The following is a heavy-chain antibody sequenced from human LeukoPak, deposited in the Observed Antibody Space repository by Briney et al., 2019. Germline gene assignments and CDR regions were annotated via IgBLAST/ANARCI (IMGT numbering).Heavy chain of an antibody. D-gene: IGHD3-10*01. CDR2: IYPGDSDT. J-gene: IGHJ4*02. V-gene: IGHV5-51*01. CDR3: ARQIEYYYGSGSYFDY. CDR1: GYSFTSYW. Sequence: GGSLQSSCKGSGYSFTSYWIGWVRPMPGKGLVWMGIIYPGDSDTRYSPSFQGQVTISADKSISTAYLQSSSLQASDTAMYYCARQIEYYYGSGSYFDYWGQGTLVSVSS.